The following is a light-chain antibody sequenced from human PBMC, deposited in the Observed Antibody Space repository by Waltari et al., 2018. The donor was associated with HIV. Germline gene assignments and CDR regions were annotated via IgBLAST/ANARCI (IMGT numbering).Light chain of an antibody. CDR1: ISVAGRPDH. V-gene: IGLV2-8*01. CDR3: SSYGGTNIFL. CDR2: EVY. Sequence: QSALTQPPSASASPGQSVTLSSSGTISVAGRPDHVSWFQQHPGKAPKVLIYEVYNRSPGVPDRFSGSKSGSTASLTISGLQPDDEADYYCSSYGGTNIFLFGGGTKLTVL. J-gene: IGLJ3*02.